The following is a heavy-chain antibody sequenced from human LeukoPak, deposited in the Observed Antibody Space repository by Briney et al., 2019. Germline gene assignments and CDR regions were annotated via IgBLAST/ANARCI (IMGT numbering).Heavy chain of an antibody. Sequence: PGGSLRLSCAASGFTFSSYGIHWVRQTPVKGLEWVAFIRYDGINKYYADSVKGRLTISRDNSRNTMFLQMNSLRAEDTAVYYCAKDGGYCSGGSCYLLDYWGQGTLVTVSS. D-gene: IGHD2-15*01. CDR1: GFTFSSYG. J-gene: IGHJ4*02. CDR2: IRYDGINK. V-gene: IGHV3-30*02. CDR3: AKDGGYCSGGSCYLLDY.